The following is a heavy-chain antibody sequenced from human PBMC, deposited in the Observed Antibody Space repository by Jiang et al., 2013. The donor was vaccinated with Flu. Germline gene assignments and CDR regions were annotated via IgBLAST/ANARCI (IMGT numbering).Heavy chain of an antibody. CDR1: GASVMSYY. D-gene: IGHD3-16*01. CDR2: TYYSGTT. V-gene: IGHV4-59*02. CDR3: ARATGILGGDY. Sequence: GSGLVKPSETLSLTCTVSGASVMSYYWTWIRQPPGKRLEWIGYTYYSGTTNYNPSLKSRVTLSVDTSKNQFSLKMTSVTAADTAVYYCARATGILGGDYWGQGTLVTVSS. J-gene: IGHJ4*02.